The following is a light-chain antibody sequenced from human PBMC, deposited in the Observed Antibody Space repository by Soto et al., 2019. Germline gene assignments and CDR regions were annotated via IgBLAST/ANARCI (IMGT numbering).Light chain of an antibody. V-gene: IGKV3-15*01. J-gene: IGKJ1*01. Sequence: EVVMTQSPGARSVSPGEGVTLSCRASQSLRSTLAWYQQKPGQAPRLLIYGASTRATGIPARFSGSGSGTAFTLTISSLQSEDFAVYYCQQYNSWPRTFGQGTKVDI. CDR1: QSLRST. CDR3: QQYNSWPRT. CDR2: GAS.